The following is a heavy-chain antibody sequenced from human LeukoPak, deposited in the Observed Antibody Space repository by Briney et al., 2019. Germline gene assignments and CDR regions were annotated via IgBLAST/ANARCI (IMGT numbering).Heavy chain of an antibody. CDR3: ASHDFWSGYPDY. Sequence: SETLSLTCTVSGYSISSGYYWGWIRQPPGKGLEWIGSIYHSGSTYYNPSLKSRVTISVDTSKNQSSLKLSSVTAADTAVCYCASHDFWSGYPDYLGQGTLVTVSS. CDR1: GYSISSGYY. D-gene: IGHD3-3*01. CDR2: IYHSGST. J-gene: IGHJ4*02. V-gene: IGHV4-38-2*02.